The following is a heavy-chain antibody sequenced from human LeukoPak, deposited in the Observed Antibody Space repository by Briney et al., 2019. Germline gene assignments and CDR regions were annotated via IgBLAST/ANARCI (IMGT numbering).Heavy chain of an antibody. V-gene: IGHV7-4-1*02. CDR2: INTNTGNP. CDR1: GYTFTSYY. Sequence: GSSVKVSCKASGYTFTSYYMHWGRQAPGQGLEWMGWINTNTGNPTNAQGFTGRVVFSLDTSVSTAYLQIRSLKAEDAAVYYCASFFCTNGVCYYFDYWGQGTLVTVSS. D-gene: IGHD2-8*01. CDR3: ASFFCTNGVCYYFDY. J-gene: IGHJ4*02.